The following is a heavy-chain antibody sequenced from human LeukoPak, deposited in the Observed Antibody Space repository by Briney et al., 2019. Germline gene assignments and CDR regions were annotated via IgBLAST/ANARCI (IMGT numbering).Heavy chain of an antibody. J-gene: IGHJ4*02. V-gene: IGHV1-69*06. Sequence: SVKVSCKVSGGTFSSYAINWVRQAPGQGLEWMGGIIPIFGTANYAQKFQGRVTITADTSTTTAYMELSSLRPDDTAVYYCARDSRAMVRGDRRLVYYWGQGTLVTVSS. CDR2: IIPIFGTA. CDR1: GGTFSSYA. CDR3: ARDSRAMVRGDRRLVYY. D-gene: IGHD3-10*01.